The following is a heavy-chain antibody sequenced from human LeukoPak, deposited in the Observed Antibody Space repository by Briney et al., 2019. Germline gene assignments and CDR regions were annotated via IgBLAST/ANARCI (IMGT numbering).Heavy chain of an antibody. CDR1: GFTFDDYG. CDR3: ARLAAARPRAYYYYYMDV. J-gene: IGHJ6*03. V-gene: IGHV3-20*04. Sequence: PGGSLRLSCAASGFTFDDYGMSWVRQAPGKGLEWVSGINWNGGSTGYADSVKGRFTISRDNAKNSLYLQMNSLRAEGTALYYCARLAAARPRAYYYYYMDVWGKGTTVTVSS. D-gene: IGHD6-6*01. CDR2: INWNGGST.